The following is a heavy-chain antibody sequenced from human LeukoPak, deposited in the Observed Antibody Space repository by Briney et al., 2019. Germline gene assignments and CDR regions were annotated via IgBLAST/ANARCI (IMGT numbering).Heavy chain of an antibody. CDR2: INSDGSST. V-gene: IGHV3-74*01. J-gene: IGHJ3*02. Sequence: GGSLRLSCAAFGFTFSTYWMHWVRQAPGKGLVWVSRINSDGSSTRYADSVKGRFTISRDNTKNTLYLQMNSLRAEDTAVYYCVREDSVNFPDAFDIWGQGTMVTVSS. CDR1: GFTFSTYW. CDR3: VREDSVNFPDAFDI. D-gene: IGHD5/OR15-5a*01.